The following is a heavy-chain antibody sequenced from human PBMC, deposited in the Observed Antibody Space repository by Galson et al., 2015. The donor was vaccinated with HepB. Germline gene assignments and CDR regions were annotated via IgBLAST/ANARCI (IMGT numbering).Heavy chain of an antibody. V-gene: IGHV4-39*01. Sequence: SETLSLTCTVSGGSFSSNSHYWVWIRQPPGKGLEWIGTIYYNGSTYYNPSLKSRLTISVDTSKNVFSLKLSSVTAADTAVYYCMGPGWIQEGYYYYGVDVWGRGTTVTVSS. D-gene: IGHD5-18*01. CDR2: IYYNGST. J-gene: IGHJ6*02. CDR3: MGPGWIQEGYYYYGVDV. CDR1: GGSFSSNSHY.